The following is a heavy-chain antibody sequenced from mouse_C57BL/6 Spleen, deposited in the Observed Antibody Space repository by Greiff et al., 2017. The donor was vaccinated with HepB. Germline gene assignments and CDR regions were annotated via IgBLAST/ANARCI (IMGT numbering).Heavy chain of an antibody. Sequence: QVQLQQPGAELVMPGASVKLSCKASGYTFTSYWMHWVKQRPGQGLEWIGEIDPSDSYTNYNQKFKGKSTLTVDKSSSTAYMQLSSLTSEDSAVYYCARFGPPFYAMDYWGQGTSVTVSS. V-gene: IGHV1-69*01. CDR2: IDPSDSYT. CDR3: ARFGPPFYAMDY. J-gene: IGHJ4*01. D-gene: IGHD3-1*01. CDR1: GYTFTSYW.